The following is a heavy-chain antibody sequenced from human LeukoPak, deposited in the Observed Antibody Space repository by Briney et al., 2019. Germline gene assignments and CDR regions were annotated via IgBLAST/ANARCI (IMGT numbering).Heavy chain of an antibody. CDR1: GGSFSGYY. CDR2: INHSGST. J-gene: IGHJ5*02. D-gene: IGHD3-22*01. V-gene: IGHV4-34*01. CDR3: AGPHYDSSGYYYVPWLDP. Sequence: PSETLSLTCAVYGGSFSGYYWSWIRQPPGKGLEWIGEINHSGSTNYNPSLKSRVTISVDTSKNQFSLKLSSVTAADTAVYYCAGPHYDSSGYYYVPWLDPWGQGTLVTVSS.